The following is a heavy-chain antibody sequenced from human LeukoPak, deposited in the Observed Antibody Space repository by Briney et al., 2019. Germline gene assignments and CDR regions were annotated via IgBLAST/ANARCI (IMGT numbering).Heavy chain of an antibody. CDR1: GYSFTSYW. D-gene: IGHD3-22*01. J-gene: IGHJ5*02. CDR2: IYPGDSDT. CDR3: ATYYYDSTRFTSWFDP. V-gene: IGHV5-51*01. Sequence: GESLKISCKGSGYSFTSYWIGWVRQMPGKGLEWMGIIYPGDSDTRYSPSFQGQVTISADKSISTAYLQWSSLKASDTAMYYCATYYYDSTRFTSWFDPWGQGTLVTVSS.